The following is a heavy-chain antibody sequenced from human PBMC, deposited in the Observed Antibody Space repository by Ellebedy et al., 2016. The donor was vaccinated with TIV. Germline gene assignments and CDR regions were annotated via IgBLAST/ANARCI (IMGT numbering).Heavy chain of an antibody. CDR1: GFTFSSYA. J-gene: IGHJ4*02. CDR3: ASSRYHYYLGNTIFAY. CDR2: INANGVSI. D-gene: IGHD3-10*01. V-gene: IGHV3-23*01. Sequence: GESLKISCAASGFTFSSYAMSWVRQAPGQGLEWVSGINANGVSIAYADSVKGRFTISRDNSKDTLFLQINSLRAEDTAVYYSASSRYHYYLGNTIFAYWGQGALVTVSS.